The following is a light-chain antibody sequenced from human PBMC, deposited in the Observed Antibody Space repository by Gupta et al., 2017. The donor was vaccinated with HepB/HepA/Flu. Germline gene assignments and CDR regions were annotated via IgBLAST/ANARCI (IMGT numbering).Light chain of an antibody. CDR3: QHRINWPLT. Sequence: EIVLTQSPATLSFSRGERATLSCSASQSVSNYLAWYQQKPGQAPRLLIYDASTRAAGIPARFSGSGSGTDFTLTISSLDPEDFAVYYCQHRINWPLTFGGGTKVEIK. CDR1: QSVSNY. J-gene: IGKJ4*01. V-gene: IGKV3-11*01. CDR2: DAS.